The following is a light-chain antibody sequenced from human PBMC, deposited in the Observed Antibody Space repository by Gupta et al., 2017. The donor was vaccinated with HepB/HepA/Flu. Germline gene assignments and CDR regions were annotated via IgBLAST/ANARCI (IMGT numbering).Light chain of an antibody. V-gene: IGKV3-20*01. J-gene: IGKJ4*01. CDR2: SAS. CDR3: QHDCTSRG. Sequence: EIVLTQSPGTLSLSPGERATLSCRASQTVDSNYLAWYQHKSGQAPRLLIYSASRRATGIPDRFSGSGDGTDFTLSSTRLEHEDFAVYYGQHDCTSRGFGGGTKVEIK. CDR1: QTVDSNY.